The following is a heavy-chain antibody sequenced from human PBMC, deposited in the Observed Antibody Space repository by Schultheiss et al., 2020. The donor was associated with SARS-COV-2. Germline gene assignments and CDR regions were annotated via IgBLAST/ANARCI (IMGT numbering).Heavy chain of an antibody. J-gene: IGHJ3*02. CDR3: AKEILSRGYSGSYLDAFDI. CDR2: ISGSGGST. CDR1: GFTFSSYA. Sequence: GESLKISCAASGFTFSSYAMHWVRQAPGKGLEYVSAISGSGGSTYYADSVKGRFTISRDNSKNTLYLQMNSLRAEDTSVYYCAKEILSRGYSGSYLDAFDIWGQGTMVTVAS. V-gene: IGHV3-23*01. D-gene: IGHD1-26*01.